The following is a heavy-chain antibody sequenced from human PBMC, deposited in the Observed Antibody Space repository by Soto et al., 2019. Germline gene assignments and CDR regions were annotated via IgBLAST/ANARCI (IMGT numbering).Heavy chain of an antibody. J-gene: IGHJ5*02. CDR2: ISAYNGNT. V-gene: IGHV1-18*01. CDR3: ARGITVTTSIPYNRFDP. Sequence: ASVKVSCKASGYTFTSYGISWVRQAPGQGLEWMGWISAYNGNTNYAQKLQGRVTMTTDTSTSTAYMELRSLRSDDTAVYYCARGITVTTSIPYNRFDPWGQGTLVTVS. D-gene: IGHD4-17*01. CDR1: GYTFTSYG.